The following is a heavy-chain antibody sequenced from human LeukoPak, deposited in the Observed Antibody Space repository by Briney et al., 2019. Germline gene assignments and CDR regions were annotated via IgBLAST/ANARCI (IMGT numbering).Heavy chain of an antibody. CDR3: ARSRSGYSYDHAAFDI. CDR1: GGSISSYY. D-gene: IGHD5-18*01. J-gene: IGHJ3*02. CDR2: IYYSGST. Sequence: SETLSLTCTVSGGSISSYYWSWIRQPPGKGLEWIGYIYYSGSTNYNPSLKSRVTISVDTSKNQFSLKLSSVTAADTAVYYCARSRSGYSYDHAAFDIWGQGTMVTVSS. V-gene: IGHV4-59*01.